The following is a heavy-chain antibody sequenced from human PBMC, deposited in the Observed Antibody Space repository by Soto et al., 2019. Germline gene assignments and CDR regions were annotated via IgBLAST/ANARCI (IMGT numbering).Heavy chain of an antibody. CDR2: IYWDDDK. V-gene: IGHV2-5*02. J-gene: IGHJ4*02. CDR1: GFSLSTSGVG. Sequence: QITLKESGPTLVKPTQTLTLTCTFSGFSLSTSGVGVGWIRQPPGKALEWLALIYWDDDKRYSPSLKSRLTITKDTSKNQVVLTMTNMDPVDTATYYCALQLDRDFDSFYDYWGQGTLVTVSS. CDR3: ALQLDRDFDSFYDY. D-gene: IGHD3-9*01.